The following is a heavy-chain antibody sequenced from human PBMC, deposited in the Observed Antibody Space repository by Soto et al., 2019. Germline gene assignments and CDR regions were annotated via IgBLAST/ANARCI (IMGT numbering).Heavy chain of an antibody. CDR2: IKSKTDGGTT. J-gene: IGHJ4*02. D-gene: IGHD1-1*01. Sequence: EVQLVESGGGLVKPGGSLRLSCAASGFTSSNAWMSWVRQAPGKGLEWVGRIKSKTDGGTTDYAAPVKGRFTISRDDSKNTLYLQMNSLKTEDTAVYYCTTDNDPEGFDYWGQGTLVTVSS. V-gene: IGHV3-15*01. CDR1: GFTSSNAW. CDR3: TTDNDPEGFDY.